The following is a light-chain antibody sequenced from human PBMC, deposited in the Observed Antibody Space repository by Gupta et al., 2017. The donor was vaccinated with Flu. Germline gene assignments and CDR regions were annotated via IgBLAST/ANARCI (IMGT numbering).Light chain of an antibody. Sequence: NFMLTQPHSVSESPGWTVVISCTRSSGSIASNTVRWYQQRPGSSPKTLIFEDVRRPSGVPDRFSGSIDTSSNSASLTISGLKIEDEADYYCQSFDTSNHVIFGGGTKLAV. CDR3: QSFDTSNHVI. CDR1: SGSIASNT. V-gene: IGLV6-57*01. CDR2: EDV. J-gene: IGLJ2*01.